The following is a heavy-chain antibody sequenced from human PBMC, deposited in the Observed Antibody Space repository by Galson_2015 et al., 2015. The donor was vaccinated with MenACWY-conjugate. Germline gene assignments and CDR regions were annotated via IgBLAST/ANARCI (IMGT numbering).Heavy chain of an antibody. CDR1: GFTFSSYT. D-gene: IGHD6-13*01. V-gene: IGHV3-21*06. Sequence: SLRLSCAASGFTFSSYTMNWVRQAPGKGLEWVSSITSSSSYISYADSVRGRFTISRDNAENSLYLQMDSLRVEDTAVYYCARTAGSVPPWGQGTPVTVSS. CDR3: ARTAGSVPP. CDR2: ITSSSSYI. J-gene: IGHJ5*02.